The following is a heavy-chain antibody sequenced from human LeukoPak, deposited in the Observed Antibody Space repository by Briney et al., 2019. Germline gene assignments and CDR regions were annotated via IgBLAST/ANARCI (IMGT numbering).Heavy chain of an antibody. CDR1: GFTFSNYW. V-gene: IGHV3-74*01. J-gene: IGHJ4*02. CDR3: ARDRVGYGIDY. CDR2: SNSDGTDT. D-gene: IGHD5-18*01. Sequence: GGSLRLSCAASGFTFSNYWMHWVRHAPGKGLVWVSHSNSDGTDTRYADSVKGRFTVSRDNARNTLYLQMNSLRAEDTAVYYCARDRVGYGIDYWGQGTLVTVSS.